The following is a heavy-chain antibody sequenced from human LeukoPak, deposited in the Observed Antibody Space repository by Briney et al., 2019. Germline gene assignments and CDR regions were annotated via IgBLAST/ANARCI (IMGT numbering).Heavy chain of an antibody. CDR3: ARAGHLYYDILTGYYPPLLDY. J-gene: IGHJ4*02. CDR1: GYSFTSYW. CDR2: IYPGDSDT. Sequence: GESLKISCKGSGYSFTSYWIGWVRQMPGKGLEWMGIIYPGDSDTRSSPSFQGQVTISADKSISTAYLQWSSLKASDTAMYYCARAGHLYYDILTGYYPPLLDYWGQGTLVTVSS. V-gene: IGHV5-51*01. D-gene: IGHD3-9*01.